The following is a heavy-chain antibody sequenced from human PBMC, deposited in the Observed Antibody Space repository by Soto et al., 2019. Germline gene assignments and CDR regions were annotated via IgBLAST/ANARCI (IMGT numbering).Heavy chain of an antibody. D-gene: IGHD2-15*01. CDR2: VFDSGSS. Sequence: QVQLQESGPGLVKPSETLSLTCTVSGGSISGYHWTWIRQSPGKGLEFIGSVFDSGSSNYNPSLRSRVAISIDASKSEFSLRLNSVTAADTAVYYCASCLNSAGSCLRFLHWGQGTLVTVSS. J-gene: IGHJ1*01. CDR1: GGSISGYH. CDR3: ASCLNSAGSCLRFLH. V-gene: IGHV4-59*12.